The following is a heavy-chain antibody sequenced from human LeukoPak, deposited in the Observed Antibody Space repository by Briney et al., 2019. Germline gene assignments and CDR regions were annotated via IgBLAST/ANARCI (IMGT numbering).Heavy chain of an antibody. CDR2: IYYSGST. D-gene: IGHD6-19*01. V-gene: IGHV4-59*12. Sequence: SETVSLTCTVSGRFISSYYWSWIRHPPGKGLEWIGYIYYSGSTNYNPSLNSRVTMSVDTSKNQVSLKLTSVTAADTAVYFCARGSGWYLYWGQGTLVTVSS. CDR3: ARGSGWYLY. CDR1: GRFISSYY. J-gene: IGHJ4*02.